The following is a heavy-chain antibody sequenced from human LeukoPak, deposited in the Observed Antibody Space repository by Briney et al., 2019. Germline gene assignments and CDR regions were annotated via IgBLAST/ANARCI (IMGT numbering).Heavy chain of an antibody. J-gene: IGHJ3*02. V-gene: IGHV3-21*01. CDR3: AKVMEAVGDAFDI. CDR2: ISSSSSYI. D-gene: IGHD6-19*01. Sequence: GGSLRLSCAASGFTFSSYSMNWVRQAPGKGLEWVSSISSSSSYIYYADSVKGRFTISRDNSKNTLYLQMNSLRAEDTAVYYCAKVMEAVGDAFDIWGQGTMVTVSS. CDR1: GFTFSSYS.